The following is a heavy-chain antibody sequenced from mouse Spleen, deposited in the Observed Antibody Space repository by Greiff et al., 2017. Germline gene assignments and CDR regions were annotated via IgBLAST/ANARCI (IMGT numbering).Heavy chain of an antibody. CDR3: ARHGGYYGNYGAMDY. CDR1: GFTFSSYA. D-gene: IGHD2-1*01. Sequence: EVKLVESGGGLVKPGGSLKLSCAASGFTFSSYAMSWVRQTPEKRLEWVATISSGGSYTYYPDSVKGRFTISRDNAKNTLYLQMSSLRSEDTAMYYCARHGGYYGNYGAMDYWGQGTSVTVSS. CDR2: ISSGGSYT. J-gene: IGHJ4*01. V-gene: IGHV5-9-3*01.